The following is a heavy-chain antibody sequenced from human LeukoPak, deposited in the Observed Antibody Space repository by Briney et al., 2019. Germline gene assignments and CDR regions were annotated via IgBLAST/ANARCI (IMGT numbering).Heavy chain of an antibody. CDR3: AKSRTRRLRSDY. D-gene: IGHD5-12*01. V-gene: IGHV3-23*01. Sequence: PGGSLRLSCAASGLTFSSYAMSWVRQAPGKGLEWVSAISGSGGSTYYADSVKGRFTISRDNSKNTLYLQMNSLRAEDTAVYYCAKSRTRRLRSDYWGQGTLVTVSS. CDR2: ISGSGGST. J-gene: IGHJ4*02. CDR1: GLTFSSYA.